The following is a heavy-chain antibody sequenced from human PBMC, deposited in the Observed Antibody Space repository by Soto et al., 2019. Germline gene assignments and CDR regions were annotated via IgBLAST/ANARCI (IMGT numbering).Heavy chain of an antibody. Sequence: PSETLSLTCTVSGGSISSYYWSWIRQPPGKGLEWIGYIYYSGSTNYNPSLKSRVTISVDTSKNQFSLKLSSVTAADTAVYYCARDLWGGSGPKDYYGMDVWGQGTTVTVSS. CDR2: IYYSGST. CDR1: GGSISSYY. CDR3: ARDLWGGSGPKDYYGMDV. J-gene: IGHJ6*02. V-gene: IGHV4-59*01. D-gene: IGHD3-16*01.